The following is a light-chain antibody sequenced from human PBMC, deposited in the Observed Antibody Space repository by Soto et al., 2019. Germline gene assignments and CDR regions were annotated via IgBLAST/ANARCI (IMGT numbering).Light chain of an antibody. CDR3: CSSGGSPTYV. CDR1: SSNVGSYKL. V-gene: IGLV2-23*02. Sequence: QSALTQPASVSGSPGQSITISCTGTSSNVGSYKLVSWYQQHPGKAPKLMIFEVNKRPSGVSNRFSGSKSGNTASLTISGLQGEDEADYYCCSSGGSPTYVFGTGTKLTVL. J-gene: IGLJ1*01. CDR2: EVN.